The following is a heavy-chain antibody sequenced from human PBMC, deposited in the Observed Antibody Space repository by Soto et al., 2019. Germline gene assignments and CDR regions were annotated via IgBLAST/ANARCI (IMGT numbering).Heavy chain of an antibody. Sequence: SLKVSCKASCYTFNTYGITCVRQAPGQGLEWMGWINPYNGNTKFAQKLQDRVTMTTATSTSTAYMELASLRSDDTAVYYCARGCIAVTTHLCYWGQGTLVTVSS. V-gene: IGHV1-18*01. D-gene: IGHD4-17*01. CDR1: CYTFNTYG. CDR2: INPYNGNT. J-gene: IGHJ4*02. CDR3: ARGCIAVTTHLCY.